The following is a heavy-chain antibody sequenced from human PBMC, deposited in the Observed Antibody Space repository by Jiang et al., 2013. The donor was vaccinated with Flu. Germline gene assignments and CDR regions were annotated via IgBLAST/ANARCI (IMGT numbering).Heavy chain of an antibody. D-gene: IGHD3-22*01. J-gene: IGHJ4*02. CDR1: GFTFSSYA. CDR3: AKPLPDYYDSSALQGDFDY. V-gene: IGHV3-23*01. Sequence: GGGLVQPGGSLRLSCAASGFTFSSYAMSWVRQAPGKGLEWVSAISGSGGSTYYADSVKGRFTISRDNSKNTLYLQMNSLRAEDTAVYYCAKPLPDYYDSSALQGDFDYWGQGTLVTVSS. CDR2: ISGSGGST.